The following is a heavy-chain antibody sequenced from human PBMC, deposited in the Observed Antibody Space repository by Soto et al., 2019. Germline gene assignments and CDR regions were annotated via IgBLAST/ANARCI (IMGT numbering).Heavy chain of an antibody. V-gene: IGHV2-5*02. Sequence: SGPTLVNPTQTLTLTCTFSGFSLSTSGVGVGWIRQPPGKALEWLALIYWDDDKRYSPSLKSRLTITKDTSKNQVVLTMTNMDPVDTATYYCAHTPSGTTIFGVVISGGAFDIWGQGTMVTVSS. CDR1: GFSLSTSGVG. J-gene: IGHJ3*02. CDR3: AHTPSGTTIFGVVISGGAFDI. D-gene: IGHD3-3*01. CDR2: IYWDDDK.